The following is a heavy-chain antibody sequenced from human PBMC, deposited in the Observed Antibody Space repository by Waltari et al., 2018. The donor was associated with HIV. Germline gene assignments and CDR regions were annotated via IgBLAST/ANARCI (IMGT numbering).Heavy chain of an antibody. CDR1: SESFSGNY. J-gene: IGHJ4*02. Sequence: QVQLKQWGAGMLKPSETLSLTCSVYSESFSGNYWSWIRQPPGKGLEWIGEVNHSGSTNYSPSLKSRVPISVDTSKKQFSLRLTSVTAADTAIYYCARMPILGYGSYTFDSWGQGALVTVSS. D-gene: IGHD6-13*01. CDR2: VNHSGST. CDR3: ARMPILGYGSYTFDS. V-gene: IGHV4-34*01.